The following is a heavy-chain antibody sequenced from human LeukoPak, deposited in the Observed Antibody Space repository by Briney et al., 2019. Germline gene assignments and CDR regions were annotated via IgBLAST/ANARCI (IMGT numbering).Heavy chain of an antibody. D-gene: IGHD2-2*01. CDR2: VSGSGVST. CDR3: AKVFRVGSSSSNLEY. J-gene: IGHJ4*02. Sequence: GGSLRLSCAASGFTFSSYAMNWVRQAPGKGLEWVSAVSGSGVSTYYADSVKGRFTISRDNSKNTLYLQMNSLRAEDTAVYYCAKVFRVGSSSSNLEYWGQGTLVTVSS. V-gene: IGHV3-23*01. CDR1: GFTFSSYA.